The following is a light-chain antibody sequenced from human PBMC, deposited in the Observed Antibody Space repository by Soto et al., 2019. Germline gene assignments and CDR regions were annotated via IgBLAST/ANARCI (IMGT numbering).Light chain of an antibody. CDR1: SSDVGGYDY. CDR2: EVN. Sequence: QSALTQPASVSGSPGQSITISCTGTSSDVGGYDYVSWYQLHPGKAPKLMVFEVNNRPSGVSYRFSGSKSGNTASLTISGLQAEDEADYYCQSYDGSLSGYVFGTGTKVTVL. J-gene: IGLJ1*01. CDR3: QSYDGSLSGYV. V-gene: IGLV2-14*01.